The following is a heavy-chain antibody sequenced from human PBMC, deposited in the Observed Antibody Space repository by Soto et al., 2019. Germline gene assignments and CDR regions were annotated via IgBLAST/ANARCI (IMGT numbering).Heavy chain of an antibody. J-gene: IGHJ4*02. CDR2: ISSSSSYI. CDR3: ARVRITMIVDASRGEEGDY. V-gene: IGHV3-21*01. D-gene: IGHD3-22*01. CDR1: GFTFSSYS. Sequence: EVQLVESGGGLVKPGGSLRLSCAASGFTFSSYSMNWVRQAPGKGLEWVSSISSSSSYIYYADSVKGRFTISRDNAKNSLYLQMNSLRAEDAAVYYCARVRITMIVDASRGEEGDYWGQGTLVTVSS.